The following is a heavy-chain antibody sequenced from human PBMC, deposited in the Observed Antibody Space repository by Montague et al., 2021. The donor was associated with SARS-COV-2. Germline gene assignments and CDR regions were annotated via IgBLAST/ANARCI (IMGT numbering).Heavy chain of an antibody. J-gene: IGHJ4*02. CDR2: ISWNSGST. Sequence: SLRLSCAASGFTLDDYAMHWVRQAPGKGLEWVSGISWNSGSTGYADSVKGRFTISRDNAKNSLYLQMNSLRAEDTALYYCAKEVGESPSFDYWGQGILVTVSS. CDR3: AKEVGESPSFDY. V-gene: IGHV3-9*01. D-gene: IGHD2-15*01. CDR1: GFTLDDYA.